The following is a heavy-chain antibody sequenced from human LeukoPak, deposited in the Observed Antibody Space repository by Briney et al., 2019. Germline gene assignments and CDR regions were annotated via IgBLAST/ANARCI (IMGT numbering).Heavy chain of an antibody. D-gene: IGHD6-13*01. CDR2: IEQDGSEK. Sequence: GGSLRLSCAASGFTFSNSAMNWVRQAPGKGLEWVANIEQDGSEKYYVDSVEGRFAISRDNAQNSLYLQMNSLRVEDTAMYYCARWQPGFDPWGQGTLVTVSS. CDR1: GFTFSNSA. V-gene: IGHV3-7*01. CDR3: ARWQPGFDP. J-gene: IGHJ5*02.